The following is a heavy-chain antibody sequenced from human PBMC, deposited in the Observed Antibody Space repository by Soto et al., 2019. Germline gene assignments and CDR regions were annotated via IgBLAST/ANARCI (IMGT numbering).Heavy chain of an antibody. V-gene: IGHV4-34*01. CDR1: GGSFSGYY. CDR3: ARGRIMITFGGVIHTSTYYFDY. D-gene: IGHD3-16*02. Sequence: SETLSLTCAVYGGSFSGYYWSWIRQPPGKGLEWIGEINHSGSTNYNPSLKSRVTISVDTSKNQFSLKLSSVTAADTAVYYCARGRIMITFGGVIHTSTYYFDYWGQGTLVTVSS. J-gene: IGHJ4*02. CDR2: INHSGST.